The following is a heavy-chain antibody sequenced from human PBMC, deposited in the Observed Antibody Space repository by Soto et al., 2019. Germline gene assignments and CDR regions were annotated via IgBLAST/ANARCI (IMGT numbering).Heavy chain of an antibody. Sequence: QVQLQESGPGLVKPSQTRSLTCSVAGGCINSGSYYWSWIRQRPGKGLEWIGYIYYTGGTFYNPSLKSRIDTSLDPSRNQFSLSLTSVTSADTAVYYCARETVSGYLDYWGQGILVTVSS. J-gene: IGHJ4*02. V-gene: IGHV4-31*03. CDR2: IYYTGGT. CDR3: ARETVSGYLDY. CDR1: GGCINSGSYY. D-gene: IGHD5-18*01.